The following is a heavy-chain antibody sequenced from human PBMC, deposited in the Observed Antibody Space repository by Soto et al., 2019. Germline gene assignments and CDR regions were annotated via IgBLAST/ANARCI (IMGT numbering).Heavy chain of an antibody. J-gene: IGHJ6*02. Sequence: VASVKVSCKASGGTFSSYAISWVRQAPGQRLEWMGWINAGNGNTKYSQKFQGRVTITRDTSASTAYMELSSLRSEDTAVYYCARDRAGGYCSSTSCPTSGMDVWGQGATVTVSS. CDR3: ARDRAGGYCSSTSCPTSGMDV. D-gene: IGHD2-2*01. CDR1: GGTFSSYA. V-gene: IGHV1-3*01. CDR2: INAGNGNT.